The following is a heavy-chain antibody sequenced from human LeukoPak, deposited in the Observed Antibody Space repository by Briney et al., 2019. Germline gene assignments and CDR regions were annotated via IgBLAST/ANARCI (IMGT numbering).Heavy chain of an antibody. J-gene: IGHJ4*02. D-gene: IGHD6-19*01. CDR2: INPNSGGT. V-gene: IGHV1-2*02. CDR3: ARDRGIAVAGRDY. Sequence: GASVKVSCKASGYTFTGYYMHWVRQTPGQGLEWVGWINPNSGGTNYAQKFQGRVTMTRDTSISTAYMELSRLRSDDTAVYYCARDRGIAVAGRDYWGQGTLVTVSS. CDR1: GYTFTGYY.